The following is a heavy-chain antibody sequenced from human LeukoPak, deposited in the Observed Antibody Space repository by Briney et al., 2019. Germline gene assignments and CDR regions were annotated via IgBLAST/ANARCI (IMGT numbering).Heavy chain of an antibody. CDR2: ISYDRSNK. CDR1: GFTFSSYA. V-gene: IGHV3-30-3*01. J-gene: IGHJ4*02. CDR3: AREIPVHYSSSWGGDY. Sequence: GGSLRLSCAASGFTFSSYAMHWVRQAPGKGLEWVAVISYDRSNKYYADSVKGRFTISRDNSKNTLYLQMNSLRAEDTAVYYCAREIPVHYSSSWGGDYWGQGTLVTVSS. D-gene: IGHD6-13*01.